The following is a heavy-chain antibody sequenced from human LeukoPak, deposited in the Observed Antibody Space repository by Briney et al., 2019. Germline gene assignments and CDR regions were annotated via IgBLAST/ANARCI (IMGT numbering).Heavy chain of an antibody. CDR2: IKEDGSEK. D-gene: IGHD4-17*01. CDR1: GFTFSSSW. J-gene: IGHJ4*02. V-gene: IGHV3-7*01. CDR3: ARWAHDCGFNY. Sequence: GGSLRLSCAASGFTFSSSWMSWVRQAPGKGLECVAIIKEDGSEKYYVDSVKGRFTISRDNAKNSLYLQMNSLRAEDTAVYYCARWAHDCGFNYWGQGTPVTVSS.